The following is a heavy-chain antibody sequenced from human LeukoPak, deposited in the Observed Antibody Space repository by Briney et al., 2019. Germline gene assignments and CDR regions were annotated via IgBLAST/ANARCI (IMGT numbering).Heavy chain of an antibody. D-gene: IGHD4-17*01. CDR2: IYYRGST. Sequence: SETLSLTCTVSGGSINNYYWSWIRQPPGKGLEWIGYIYYRGSTNYNPSLKRRVTFSVDTSKNQFSLKLNSVTAADTAVYYCARGGDYGDLRYFDYCGQGTLVTVSS. J-gene: IGHJ4*02. CDR1: GGSINNYY. CDR3: ARGGDYGDLRYFDY. V-gene: IGHV4-59*01.